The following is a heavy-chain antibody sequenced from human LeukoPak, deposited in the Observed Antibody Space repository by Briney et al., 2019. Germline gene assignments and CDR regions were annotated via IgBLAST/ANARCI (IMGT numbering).Heavy chain of an antibody. CDR1: GGSFSGYY. V-gene: IGHV4-34*01. CDR3: ARQDVVGATSLDY. J-gene: IGHJ4*02. Sequence: SETLSLTCAVYGGSFSGYYWSWIRQPPGKGLEWIGEINHSGSTNYNPSLKSRVTISVDTSKNQFSLKLSSVTAADTAVYYCARQDVVGATSLDYWGQGTLVTVSS. CDR2: INHSGST. D-gene: IGHD1-26*01.